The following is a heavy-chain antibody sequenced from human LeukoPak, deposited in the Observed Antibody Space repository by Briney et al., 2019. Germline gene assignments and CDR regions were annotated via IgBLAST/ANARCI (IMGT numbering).Heavy chain of an antibody. D-gene: IGHD6-13*01. V-gene: IGHV4-34*01. Sequence: PSETLSLTCAVYGGSFSGCYWSWIRQPPGKGLELIGEINHSGSTNYNPSLKSRVTISVDTSKNQFSLKLSSVTAADTAVYYCARRARSYSSSWYGGRSWFDPWGQGTLVTVSS. CDR3: ARRARSYSSSWYGGRSWFDP. CDR2: INHSGST. CDR1: GGSFSGCY. J-gene: IGHJ5*02.